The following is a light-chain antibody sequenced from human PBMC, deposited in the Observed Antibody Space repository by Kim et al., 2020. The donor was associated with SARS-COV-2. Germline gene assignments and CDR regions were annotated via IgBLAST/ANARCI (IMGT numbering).Light chain of an antibody. V-gene: IGKV1-16*01. Sequence: AYVKDRVTITWRASQGINNYLAWLQQKPGKAPKSLMYAASSLQSGVPSRCSGSGSGTDFTHTISSLQPEDFATYYCQQYNSYPLTFGGGTKVDIK. CDR3: QQYNSYPLT. CDR1: QGINNY. CDR2: AAS. J-gene: IGKJ4*01.